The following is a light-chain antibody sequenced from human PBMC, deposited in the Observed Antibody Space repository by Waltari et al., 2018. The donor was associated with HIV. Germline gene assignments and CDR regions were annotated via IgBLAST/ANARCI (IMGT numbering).Light chain of an antibody. Sequence: QSALTQPASVSGSPGQSITISRTGTSSDVGRYDDVSWYQLYPGKEPKLMISEVSNRPSGVSNRFSGSKSGNTASLTISGLQAEDEADYYCSSYTSSTPYVFGTGTKVTVL. CDR3: SSYTSSTPYV. J-gene: IGLJ1*01. CDR2: EVS. V-gene: IGLV2-14*01. CDR1: SSDVGRYDD.